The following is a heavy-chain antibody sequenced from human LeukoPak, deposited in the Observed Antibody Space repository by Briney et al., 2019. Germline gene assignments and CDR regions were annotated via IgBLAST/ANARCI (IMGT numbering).Heavy chain of an antibody. CDR2: IYYSGST. V-gene: IGHV4-59*01. J-gene: IGHJ6*02. D-gene: IGHD2-15*01. Sequence: SETLSLTCTVSGGSISSYYWSWIRQPPGKGLEWLGYIYYSGSTNYNPSLKSRVTISVDTSKNQFSLKLSSVTAAETAVYYCARDAGLGYCSGGSCYYGMDVWGQGTTVTVSS. CDR1: GGSISSYY. CDR3: ARDAGLGYCSGGSCYYGMDV.